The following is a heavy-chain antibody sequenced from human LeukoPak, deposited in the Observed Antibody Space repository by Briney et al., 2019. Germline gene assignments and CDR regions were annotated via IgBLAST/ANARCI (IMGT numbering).Heavy chain of an antibody. V-gene: IGHV3-74*01. Sequence: PGGSLRLSCAASGFTFNSYWMHWVRQAPGKGLVWVSRINSDGSSTGYADSVKGRFIISRDNAKNTLSLQMNSLRAEDTAVYYCARDKLRCSSTSCYNFDYWGQGALVTVSS. J-gene: IGHJ4*02. D-gene: IGHD2-2*02. CDR3: ARDKLRCSSTSCYNFDY. CDR1: GFTFNSYW. CDR2: INSDGSST.